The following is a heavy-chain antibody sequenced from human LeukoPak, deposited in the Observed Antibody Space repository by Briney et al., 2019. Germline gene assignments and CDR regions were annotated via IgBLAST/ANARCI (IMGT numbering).Heavy chain of an antibody. CDR1: GITLSNYA. D-gene: IGHD3-22*01. Sequence: GGSLRLSCAVSGITLSNYAMSWVRQAPGKGLEWVAGISGSGGGTHYADSVKGRFAISRDNPKNTLYLQMNNLRAGDTAVYFCAKRGVVIRVILVGFHKEAYYFDSWGQGALVTVSS. CDR2: ISGSGGGT. J-gene: IGHJ4*02. V-gene: IGHV3-23*01. CDR3: AKRGVVIRVILVGFHKEAYYFDS.